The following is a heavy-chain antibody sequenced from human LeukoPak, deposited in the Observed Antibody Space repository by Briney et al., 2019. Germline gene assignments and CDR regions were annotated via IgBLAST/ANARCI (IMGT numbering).Heavy chain of an antibody. Sequence: SETLSLTCAVSVYSISSDFYWAWIRQPPGKGLEWIGSIYHSGSTYYAPSLKSRVAISLYTSKNQFSLKLSSVTAEDTAVYYCATVGSSSSGFGFDYWGQGTLVTVSS. CDR2: IYHSGST. J-gene: IGHJ4*02. V-gene: IGHV4-38-2*01. CDR1: VYSISSDFY. CDR3: ATVGSSSSGFGFDY. D-gene: IGHD6-6*01.